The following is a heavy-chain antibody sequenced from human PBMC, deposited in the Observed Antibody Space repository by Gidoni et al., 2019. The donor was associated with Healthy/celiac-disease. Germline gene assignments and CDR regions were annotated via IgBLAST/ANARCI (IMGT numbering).Heavy chain of an antibody. CDR3: ARRGYYYYMDV. CDR2: IYYSGST. J-gene: IGHJ6*03. V-gene: IGHV4-39*01. CDR1: GGSISSSSYY. Sequence: QLQLQESGPGLVKPSEPLSLTCTVSGGSISSSSYYWGWIRQPPGKGLEWIGSIYYSGSTYYNPSLKRRVTISVDTSKNQFSLKLSSVTAADTAVYYCARRGYYYYMDVWGKGTTVTVSS.